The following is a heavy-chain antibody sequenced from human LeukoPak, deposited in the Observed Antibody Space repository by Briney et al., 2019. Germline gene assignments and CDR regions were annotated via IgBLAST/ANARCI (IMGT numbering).Heavy chain of an antibody. V-gene: IGHV3-74*01. D-gene: IGHD6-19*01. Sequence: PGGSLRLSCAASGFTFSSYWMHWVRQAPGKGLVWVSRINSDGSSTSYADSVKGRFTISRDNAKNTLYLQMNSLRAEDTALYYCAKDIGQWLVRGRAFDIWGQGTMVTVSS. CDR3: AKDIGQWLVRGRAFDI. CDR1: GFTFSSYW. J-gene: IGHJ3*02. CDR2: INSDGSST.